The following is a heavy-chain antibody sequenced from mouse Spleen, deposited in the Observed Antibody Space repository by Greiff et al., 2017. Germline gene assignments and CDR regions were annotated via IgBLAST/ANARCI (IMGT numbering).Heavy chain of an antibody. CDR2: IDPENGDT. Sequence: EVQLQQSGAELVRPGASVKLSCTASGFNIKDDYMHWVKQRPEQGLEWIGWIDPENGDTEYASKFQGKATITADTSSNTAYLQLSSLTSEDTAVYYCTTDGGMDYWGQGTSVTVSS. J-gene: IGHJ4*01. CDR3: TTDGGMDY. V-gene: IGHV14-4*01. CDR1: GFNIKDDY.